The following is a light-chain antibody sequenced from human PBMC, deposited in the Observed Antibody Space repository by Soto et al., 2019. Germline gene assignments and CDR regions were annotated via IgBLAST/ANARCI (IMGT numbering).Light chain of an antibody. CDR2: SAS. CDR3: QQYAGSPRT. CDR1: HNLGTLY. V-gene: IGKV3-20*01. J-gene: IGKJ1*01. Sequence: EIVLTQAPGTLSLSPGERGTLSCRGIHNLGTLYLAWFQQKSGQAPRLLIYSASRRATGIPDRFTGSGSGTDFTLTINRVEPEDFAVYFCQQYAGSPRTFGQGTKVDIK.